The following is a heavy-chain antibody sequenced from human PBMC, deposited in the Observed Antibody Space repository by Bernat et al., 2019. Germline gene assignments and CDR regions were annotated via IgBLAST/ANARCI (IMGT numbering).Heavy chain of an antibody. D-gene: IGHD5-12*01. Sequence: QVQLVESGGGVVQPGRSLRLSCAASEFTFSTYGMHWVRQAPGKGLEWVALIWYDGTNKYYADSVKGRFTISRDTSKNTLYLQMNNLRAEDTAVYYCARDREMATTHYYYYYGMDVWGQGTTVTVSS. J-gene: IGHJ6*02. CDR1: EFTFSTYG. V-gene: IGHV3-33*01. CDR2: IWYDGTNK. CDR3: ARDREMATTHYYYYYGMDV.